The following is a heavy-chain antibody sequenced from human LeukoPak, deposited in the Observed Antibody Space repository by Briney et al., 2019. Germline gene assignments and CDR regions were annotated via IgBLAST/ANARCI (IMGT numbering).Heavy chain of an antibody. V-gene: IGHV3-20*04. CDR1: GFTFDDYG. J-gene: IGHJ4*02. D-gene: IGHD3-3*01. CDR3: AKDFVYGSRFPRPLDY. CDR2: INWNGGST. Sequence: GGFLRLSCAASGFTFDDYGMSWVRQAPGKGLEWVSGINWNGGSTGYADSVKGRFTISRDNSRNTLYLQMNSLRADDTARYYCAKDFVYGSRFPRPLDYWGQGTLVTVSS.